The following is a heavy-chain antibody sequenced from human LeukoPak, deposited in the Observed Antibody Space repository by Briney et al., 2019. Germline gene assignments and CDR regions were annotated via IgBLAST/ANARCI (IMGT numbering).Heavy chain of an antibody. Sequence: GGSLRLSCAASEFTFSNCAMSWVRQAPGKGLQWVSTITNSGTSAYYADSVQGRFTISRDNSKNTVYLQMNSLRAEDTATYYCAKSLPGSGSYDSWGQGTLVTVSS. CDR3: AKSLPGSGSYDS. J-gene: IGHJ4*02. CDR1: EFTFSNCA. V-gene: IGHV3-23*01. D-gene: IGHD3-10*01. CDR2: ITNSGTSA.